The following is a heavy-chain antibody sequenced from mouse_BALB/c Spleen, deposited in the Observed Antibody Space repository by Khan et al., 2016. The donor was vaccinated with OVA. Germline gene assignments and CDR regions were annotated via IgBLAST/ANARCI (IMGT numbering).Heavy chain of an antibody. CDR1: GFSLTSYG. Sequence: VQLKQSGPGLVAPSQSLSITCTVSGFSLTSYGVSWARQPPGKGLEWLGVIWGDGSPNYHSALRSRVIISTDISKRQVFLKLNSLQTDDTATYYCAKSNSNCYWYFDVWGAGTTVTVSS. CDR2: IWGDGSP. V-gene: IGHV2-3*01. J-gene: IGHJ1*01. D-gene: IGHD4-1*02. CDR3: AKSNSNCYWYFDV.